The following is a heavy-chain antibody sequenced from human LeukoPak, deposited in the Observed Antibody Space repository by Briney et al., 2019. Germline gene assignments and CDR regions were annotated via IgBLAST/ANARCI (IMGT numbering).Heavy chain of an antibody. V-gene: IGHV3-7*01. D-gene: IGHD2-2*01. CDR1: GFTFSSYW. CDR2: IKQDGSEK. Sequence: GGSLRLSCAASGFTFSSYWMSWVRQAPGKGLEWVANIKQDGSEKYYVDSVEGRFTISRDNAKSSLYLQMNSLRAEDTAVYYCARALDSSSSRYQAFEEWGQGTLVTVSS. CDR3: ARALDSSSSRYQAFEE. J-gene: IGHJ4*02.